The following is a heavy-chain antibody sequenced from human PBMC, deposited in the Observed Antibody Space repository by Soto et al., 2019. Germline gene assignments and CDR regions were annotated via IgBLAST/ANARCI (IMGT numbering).Heavy chain of an antibody. CDR1: GYTFTSYG. CDR3: ARAHGNSGWYLYYYYGMDV. D-gene: IGHD6-19*01. V-gene: IGHV1-18*01. Sequence: ASVKVSCKASGYTFTSYGISWVRQAPGQGLEWMGWISAYNGNTNYAQKLQGRVTMTTDTSTSTAYMELRSLRSDDTAVYYCARAHGNSGWYLYYYYGMDVWGQGTTVTVSS. J-gene: IGHJ6*02. CDR2: ISAYNGNT.